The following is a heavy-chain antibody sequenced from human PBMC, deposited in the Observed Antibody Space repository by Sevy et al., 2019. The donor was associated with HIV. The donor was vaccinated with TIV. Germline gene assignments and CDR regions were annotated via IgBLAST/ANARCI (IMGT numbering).Heavy chain of an antibody. V-gene: IGHV3-30*18. CDR3: GKGGVTWELLDY. J-gene: IGHJ4*02. CDR2: ISYDVSSK. Sequence: GGSLRLSCAASGFIFSSYGMHWVRQAPGKGLEWVTIISYDVSSKYYADSVKGRFTISRDNSENILYLQMNSLRTDDTAVYYCGKGGVTWELLDYWGQGTLVTVSS. D-gene: IGHD1-26*01. CDR1: GFIFSSYG.